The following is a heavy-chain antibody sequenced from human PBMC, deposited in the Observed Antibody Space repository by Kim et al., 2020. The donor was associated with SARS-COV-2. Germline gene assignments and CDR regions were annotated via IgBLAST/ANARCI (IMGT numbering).Heavy chain of an antibody. CDR3: VGKYYGDLDV. D-gene: IGHD4-17*01. Sequence: RTNYADTGKGRFNVSRDNSKNTQSLQMNSLRANDTAIYYCVGKYYGDLDVWGQGTPVTVSS. CDR2: RT. J-gene: IGHJ4*02. V-gene: IGHV3-23*01.